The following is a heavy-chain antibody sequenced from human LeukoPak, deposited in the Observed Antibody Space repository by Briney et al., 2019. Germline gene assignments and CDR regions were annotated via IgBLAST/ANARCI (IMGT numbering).Heavy chain of an antibody. D-gene: IGHD3-16*02. CDR1: GYTFTSYG. J-gene: IGHJ4*02. V-gene: IGHV1-18*01. CDR3: ARDSYYDYVWGSYRYDY. Sequence: ASVKVSCKASGYTFTSYGISWVRQAPGQGLEWMGWISAYNGNTNYAQKLQGRVTMTTDTSTSTAYMELRSLRSADTAVYYCARDSYYDYVWGSYRYDYWGQGTLVTVSS. CDR2: ISAYNGNT.